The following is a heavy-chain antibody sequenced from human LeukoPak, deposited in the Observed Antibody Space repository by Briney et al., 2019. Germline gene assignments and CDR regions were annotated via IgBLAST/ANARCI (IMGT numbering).Heavy chain of an antibody. V-gene: IGHV1-46*01. CDR1: GYTFTTYY. CDR2: INPHGGGT. Sequence: GASVKVSCKASGYTFTTYYMHWVRQAPGHGLEWMAMINPHGGGTNYAQKFQGRVTVTRDTPTSTVYMELSSLRSEDTAVYYCARAVRGIVVIPAAAIGRDYYYYMDVWGKGTTVTVSS. CDR3: ARAVRGIVVIPAAAIGRDYYYYMDV. D-gene: IGHD2-2*01. J-gene: IGHJ6*03.